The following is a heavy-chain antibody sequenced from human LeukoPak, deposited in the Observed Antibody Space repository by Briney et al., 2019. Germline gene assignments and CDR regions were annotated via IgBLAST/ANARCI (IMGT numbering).Heavy chain of an antibody. D-gene: IGHD3-16*02. J-gene: IGHJ4*02. CDR2: INPNSGGT. Sequence: ASVKVSCKASGYSFTSYGITWVRQAPGQGLEWMGWINPNSGGTNYAQKFQGRVTMTRDTSISTAYMELSRLRSDDTAVYYCAREGNGMNYDYVWGSYRYFPFDYWGQGTLVTVSS. CDR1: GYSFTSYG. V-gene: IGHV1-2*02. CDR3: AREGNGMNYDYVWGSYRYFPFDY.